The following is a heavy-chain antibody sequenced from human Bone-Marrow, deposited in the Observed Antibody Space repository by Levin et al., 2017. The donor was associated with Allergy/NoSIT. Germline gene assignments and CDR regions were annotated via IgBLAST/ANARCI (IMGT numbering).Heavy chain of an antibody. D-gene: IGHD3-10*01. CDR3: ARSYYYGSGSYPDAFDI. CDR2: IYYSGST. CDR1: GGSISSYY. Sequence: SETLSLTCTVSGGSISSYYWSWIRQPPGKGLEWIGYIYYSGSTNYNPSLKSRVTISVDTSKNQFSLKLSSVTAADTAVYYCARSYYYGSGSYPDAFDIWGQGTMVTVSS. J-gene: IGHJ3*02. V-gene: IGHV4-59*08.